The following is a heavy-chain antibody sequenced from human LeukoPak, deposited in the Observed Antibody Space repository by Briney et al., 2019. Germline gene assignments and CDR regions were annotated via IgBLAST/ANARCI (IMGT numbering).Heavy chain of an antibody. Sequence: PSETLSLTCTVSGGSISSSSYYWSWIRQPPGKGLEWIGYFYYSGSTNYNPSLKSRVTISVDTSKNQFSLKLSSVTAADTAVYYCARRNVGTAMFNAFDIWGQGTMVTVSS. V-gene: IGHV4-61*01. CDR3: ARRNVGTAMFNAFDI. CDR1: GGSISSSSYY. J-gene: IGHJ3*02. D-gene: IGHD5-18*01. CDR2: FYYSGST.